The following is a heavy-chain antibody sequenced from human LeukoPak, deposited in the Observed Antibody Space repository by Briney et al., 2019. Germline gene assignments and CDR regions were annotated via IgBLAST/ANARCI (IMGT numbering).Heavy chain of an antibody. CDR2: IIPIFGTA. J-gene: IGHJ4*02. V-gene: IGHV1-69*05. Sequence: SVKVSCKASGGTFSSYAISWVRQAPGLGLEWMGRIIPIFGTANYAQKFQGRVTITTDESTSTAYMELSSLRSEDTAVYYCARVAVADSATDYWGQGTLVTVSS. CDR3: ARVAVADSATDY. D-gene: IGHD6-19*01. CDR1: GGTFSSYA.